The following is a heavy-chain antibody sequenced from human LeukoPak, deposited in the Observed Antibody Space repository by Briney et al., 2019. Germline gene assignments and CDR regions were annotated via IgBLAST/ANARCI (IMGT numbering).Heavy chain of an antibody. CDR1: GGSISSGSYY. J-gene: IGHJ6*02. CDR2: IYTSGST. V-gene: IGHV4-61*02. Sequence: SETLSLTCTVSGGSISSGSYYWSWIRQPAGKGLEWIVRIYTSGSTNYNPSLKSRVTIFVDTSKNLFSLILTSVSASDTAIYYCARDHWLFSSKTWYYYGMDVWGQGTTVTVSS. D-gene: IGHD3-9*01. CDR3: ARDHWLFSSKTWYYYGMDV.